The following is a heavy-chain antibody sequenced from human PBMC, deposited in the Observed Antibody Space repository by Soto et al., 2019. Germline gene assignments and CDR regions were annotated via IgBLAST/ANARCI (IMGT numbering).Heavy chain of an antibody. D-gene: IGHD2-15*01. V-gene: IGHV4-31*03. CDR1: TVSMSSGGFS. Sequence: QVQLQESGPGLVKPSQTLSLTCTVSTVSMSSGGFSWSWIRQHPGKGLEWIGHIFYSGTTSYNPSLKSRVTISIDPSRKQFSLRMTSVTAADSAVYFCARAPGGRGYFDYWGQGTQVTVSS. CDR3: ARAPGGRGYFDY. CDR2: IFYSGTT. J-gene: IGHJ4*02.